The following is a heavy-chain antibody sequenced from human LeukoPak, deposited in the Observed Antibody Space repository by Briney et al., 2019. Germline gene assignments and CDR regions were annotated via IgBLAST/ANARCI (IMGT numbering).Heavy chain of an antibody. V-gene: IGHV4-4*02. CDR3: ATTYYDLWSGYYAGGLFDY. J-gene: IGHJ4*02. Sequence: PSGTLSLTCAVSGGSISSSNWWSWVRQPPGKGLEWIGEIYHSGSTNYNPSLKSRVTISVDKSKNQFSLKLSSVTAADTAVYYCATTYYDLWSGYYAGGLFDYWGQGTLVTVSS. D-gene: IGHD3-3*01. CDR2: IYHSGST. CDR1: GGSISSSNW.